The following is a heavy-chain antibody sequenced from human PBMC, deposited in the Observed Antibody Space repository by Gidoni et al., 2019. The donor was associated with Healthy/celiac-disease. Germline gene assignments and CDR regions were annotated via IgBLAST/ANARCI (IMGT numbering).Heavy chain of an antibody. CDR2: INHSGST. Sequence: HVQLQQWGAGLLKPSETLSLTCAVYGRSFSGYYWSWIRQPPGKGLEWIGEINHSGSTNYNPSLKSRVTISVDTSKNQFSLKLSSVTAADTAVYYCAREGYDSSGPGAFDIWGQGTMVTVSS. J-gene: IGHJ3*02. D-gene: IGHD3-22*01. CDR3: AREGYDSSGPGAFDI. CDR1: GRSFSGYY. V-gene: IGHV4-34*01.